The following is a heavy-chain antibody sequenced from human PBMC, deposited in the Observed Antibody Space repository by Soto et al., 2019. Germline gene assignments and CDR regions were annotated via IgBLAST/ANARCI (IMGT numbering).Heavy chain of an antibody. V-gene: IGHV4-59*08. D-gene: IGHD4-4*01. CDR2: IYYSGST. CDR1: GGSISSYY. CDR3: ARRSTPYSNYVWFDP. J-gene: IGHJ5*02. Sequence: PSETLSLTCTVSGGSISSYYWSWIRQPPGKGLEWIGYIYYSGSTNYNPSHKSRVTISVDTSKNQFSLKLSSVTAADTAVYYCARRSTPYSNYVWFDPWGQRTLVTVSS.